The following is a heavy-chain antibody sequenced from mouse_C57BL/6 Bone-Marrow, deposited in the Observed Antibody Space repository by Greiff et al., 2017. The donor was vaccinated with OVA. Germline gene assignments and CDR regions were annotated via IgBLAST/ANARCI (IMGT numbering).Heavy chain of an antibody. CDR3: ARGNCGSSFYAMDY. V-gene: IGHV14-3*01. J-gene: IGHJ4*01. D-gene: IGHD1-1*01. CDR2: IDPATDNT. CDR1: GFNIKNTY. Sequence: VQLQQSVAELVRPGASVKLSCTASGFNIKNTYMHWVKQRPEQGLEWIGRIDPATDNTKYAPKFQGKATMTADTSSNTAYLQLSSLASEDTAVYCCARGNCGSSFYAMDYWGQGTSVTVSS.